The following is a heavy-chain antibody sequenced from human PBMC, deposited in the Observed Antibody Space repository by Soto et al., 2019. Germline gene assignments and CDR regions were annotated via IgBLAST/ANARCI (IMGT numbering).Heavy chain of an antibody. Sequence: SVKVSFKSSGCTFSSYAISWLRQAPGEGREWMGGIIPIFGKANYAQKFQGRVTSTADESTSTAYTELSSMRSEDTAVSYWARGANIPRYYSYGMDVWGQGTTVTVSS. CDR2: IIPIFGKA. V-gene: IGHV1-69*13. J-gene: IGHJ6*02. CDR3: ARGANIPRYYSYGMDV. D-gene: IGHD2-2*02. CDR1: GCTFSSYA.